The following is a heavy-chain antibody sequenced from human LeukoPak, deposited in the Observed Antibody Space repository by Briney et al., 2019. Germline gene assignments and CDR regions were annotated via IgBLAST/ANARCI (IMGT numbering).Heavy chain of an antibody. V-gene: IGHV3-9*01. CDR2: ISWNSGSI. J-gene: IGHJ4*02. Sequence: GGSLRLSCAASGFTFSSYSMNWVRQAPGKGLEWVSGISWNSGSIGYADSVKGRFTISRDNAKNSLYLQMNSLRAEDTALYYCATRGGDYWGQGTLVTVSS. CDR3: ATRGGDY. CDR1: GFTFSSYS.